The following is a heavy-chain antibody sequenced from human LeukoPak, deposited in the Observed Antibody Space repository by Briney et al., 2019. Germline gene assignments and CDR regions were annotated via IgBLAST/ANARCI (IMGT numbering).Heavy chain of an antibody. CDR1: GGSISSGDYY. V-gene: IGHV4-30-4*01. CDR3: ARVVGYCSSTSCLNWFDP. CDR2: IYYSGST. D-gene: IGHD2-2*03. Sequence: SQTLSLTCTVSGGSISSGDYYWSWLRQPPGKGLEWIGYIYYSGSTYYNPSLKSRVTISVDTSKNQFSLKLSSVTAADTAVYYCARVVGYCSSTSCLNWFDPWGQGTLVTVSS. J-gene: IGHJ5*02.